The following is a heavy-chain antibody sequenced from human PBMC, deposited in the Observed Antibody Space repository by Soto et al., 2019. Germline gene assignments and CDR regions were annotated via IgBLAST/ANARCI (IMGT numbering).Heavy chain of an antibody. D-gene: IGHD6-19*01. CDR1: GFTFSNYY. V-gene: IGHV3-11*01. J-gene: IGHJ4*02. CDR3: ARSYSSGWEFDY. Sequence: AGGSLRLSCGASGFTFSNYYMSWIRQAPGKGLEWVSYISSTGRTIYYADPVKGRFTVSRDNAQNSLSLKLNSLRVEDTAVYYCARSYSSGWEFDYWGQGTKVTVYS. CDR2: ISSTGRTI.